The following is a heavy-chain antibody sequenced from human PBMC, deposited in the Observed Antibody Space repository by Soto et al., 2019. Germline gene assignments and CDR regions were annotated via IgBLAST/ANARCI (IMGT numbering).Heavy chain of an antibody. Sequence: GGSLRLSCAASGFTFSSYAMHWVRQAPGKGLEWVAVISYDGSNKYYADSVKGRFTISRDNSKNTLYLQMNSLRAEDTAVYYCARDVEYYDILTPPDYWGQGTLVTVSS. CDR1: GFTFSSYA. CDR2: ISYDGSNK. J-gene: IGHJ4*02. D-gene: IGHD3-9*01. V-gene: IGHV3-30-3*01. CDR3: ARDVEYYDILTPPDY.